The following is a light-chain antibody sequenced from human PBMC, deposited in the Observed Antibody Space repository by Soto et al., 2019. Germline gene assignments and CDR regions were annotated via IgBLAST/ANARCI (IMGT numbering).Light chain of an antibody. J-gene: IGKJ4*01. CDR2: EAY. CDR3: QHRLNWPLT. Sequence: EVVLTQSPAILSLSPGERATLSCRASQSITSFLAWYQQKPGQAPRLLIYEAYNRASGIPARFSGSGSGTDFTLTISSLEPEDFAIYYCQHRLNWPLTFGGGTKVEI. CDR1: QSITSF. V-gene: IGKV3-11*01.